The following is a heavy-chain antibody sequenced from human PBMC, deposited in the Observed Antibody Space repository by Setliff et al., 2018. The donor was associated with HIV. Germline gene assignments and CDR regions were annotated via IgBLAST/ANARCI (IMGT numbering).Heavy chain of an antibody. V-gene: IGHV3-30*19. CDR3: ASARIPTGGTSTSFDY. Sequence: GGSLRLSCAASGFTFSYYGMHWVRQAPGKGLEWVAVTWSDGNKRYYADSVKGRFTISRDNSKNTLYLQVNSLRPEDTAVYYCASARIPTGGTSTSFDYWGRGTLVTVSS. D-gene: IGHD1-1*01. CDR2: TWSDGNKR. CDR1: GFTFSYYG. J-gene: IGHJ4*02.